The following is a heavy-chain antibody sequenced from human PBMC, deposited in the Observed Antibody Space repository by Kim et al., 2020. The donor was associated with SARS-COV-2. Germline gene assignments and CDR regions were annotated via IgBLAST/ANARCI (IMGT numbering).Heavy chain of an antibody. CDR3: ATSAAGTEGGFDP. V-gene: IGHV1-46*01. Sequence: YAQKFQGRVTMTRDTSTSTVYMELSSLRSEDTAVYYCATSAAGTEGGFDPWGQGTLVTVSS. J-gene: IGHJ5*02. D-gene: IGHD1-1*01.